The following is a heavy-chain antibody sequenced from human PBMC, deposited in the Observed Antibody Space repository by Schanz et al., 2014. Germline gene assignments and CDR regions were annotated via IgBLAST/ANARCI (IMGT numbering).Heavy chain of an antibody. V-gene: IGHV3-23*04. CDR3: AKQIHYDILTVTRN. Sequence: VQLVQSGAEVKKPGASVKVSCTASGFTFSSYAMSWVRQAPGKGLEWVSALSGSGGSTYYADSVKGRFTISRDNSKNTLYLQMNSLRAEDTAVYYCAKQIHYDILTVTRNWGQGTLVTVSS. CDR1: GFTFSSYA. CDR2: LSGSGGST. D-gene: IGHD3-9*01. J-gene: IGHJ4*02.